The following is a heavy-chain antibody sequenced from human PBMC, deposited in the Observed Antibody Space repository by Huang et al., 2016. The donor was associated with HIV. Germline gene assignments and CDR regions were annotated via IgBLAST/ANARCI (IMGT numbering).Heavy chain of an antibody. V-gene: IGHV3-30*18. D-gene: IGHD3-10*01. J-gene: IGHJ4*02. CDR2: ISYDGRNK. CDR3: AKDRRAYYYGSGIEY. CDR1: GFSFSDSG. Sequence: QVQLVESGGGVVEHGRSLRVSCAASGFSFSDSGMHWVRQAPGKGLEWVAVISYDGRNKFSADSVKGRFTISRDNSKNTVYLQMNSLRAGDTAVYYCAKDRRAYYYGSGIEYWGQGARVTVSS.